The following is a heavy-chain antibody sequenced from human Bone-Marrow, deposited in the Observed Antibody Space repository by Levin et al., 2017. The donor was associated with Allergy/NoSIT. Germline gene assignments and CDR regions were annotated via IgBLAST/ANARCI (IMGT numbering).Heavy chain of an antibody. V-gene: IGHV3-21*01. Sequence: GESLRLSCAASGFTFSTYSMNWVRQAPGKGLDWVSSITSSSSYIYYADSVKGRFTISRDNAKNSLYLQMNSLRVEDTAVYYCARGLDYSGWPWGQGTLVTVSS. CDR3: ARGLDYSGWP. D-gene: IGHD5-12*01. J-gene: IGHJ5*02. CDR2: ITSSSSYI. CDR1: GFTFSTYS.